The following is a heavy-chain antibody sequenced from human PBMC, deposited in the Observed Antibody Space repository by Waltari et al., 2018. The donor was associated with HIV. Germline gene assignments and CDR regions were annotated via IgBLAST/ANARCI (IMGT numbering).Heavy chain of an antibody. J-gene: IGHJ4*02. CDR3: ARGADRPYSSGSERHQDFDY. Sequence: QVQLVQSGAEVKKPGASVKVSCKASGYTFTSYDINWVRQATGQGLEWMGWMNPNSGNTGYAQKFQGRVNITRNTSISTAYMELSSLRSEDTAVYYCARGADRPYSSGSERHQDFDYWGQGTLVTVSS. V-gene: IGHV1-8*01. D-gene: IGHD6-19*01. CDR1: GYTFTSYD. CDR2: MNPNSGNT.